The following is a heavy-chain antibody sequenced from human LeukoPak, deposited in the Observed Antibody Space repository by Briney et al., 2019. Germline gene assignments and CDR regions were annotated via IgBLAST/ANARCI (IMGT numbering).Heavy chain of an antibody. Sequence: ASVTVSCKASGYTFTGYYMHWVRQAPGQGLEWMGWINPNSGGTNYAQKFQGRVTMTRDTSISTAYMELSRLRSDDTAVYYCASLESSGYFHYYYMDVWGKGTTVTVSS. CDR1: GYTFTGYY. D-gene: IGHD3-22*01. CDR2: INPNSGGT. J-gene: IGHJ6*03. V-gene: IGHV1-2*02. CDR3: ASLESSGYFHYYYMDV.